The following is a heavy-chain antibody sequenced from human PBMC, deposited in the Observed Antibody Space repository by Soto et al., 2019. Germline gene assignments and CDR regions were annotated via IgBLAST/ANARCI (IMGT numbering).Heavy chain of an antibody. D-gene: IGHD6-19*01. Sequence: QITLKESGPTLVKPTQTLTLTCTFSGFSLSSTRMAVGWIRQPPGKALEWLALIYWDDDKRYSPFLKSRLTIPKDTSKNQVVVTMSNMVPVDTARYYCAHIVVAGLGYYFDYWGQGTLVTVSS. V-gene: IGHV2-5*02. CDR1: GFSLSSTRMA. CDR3: AHIVVAGLGYYFDY. CDR2: IYWDDDK. J-gene: IGHJ4*02.